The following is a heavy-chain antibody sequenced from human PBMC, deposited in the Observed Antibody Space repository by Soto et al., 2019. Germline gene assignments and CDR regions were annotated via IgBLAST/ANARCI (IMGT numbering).Heavy chain of an antibody. CDR2: IMSKTDGGTT. J-gene: IGHJ4*02. CDR1: GFTFSKAW. D-gene: IGHD1-26*01. V-gene: IGHV3-15*01. Sequence: LRLSCATSGFTFSKAWVGWVRQAPGKGLEWVGRIMSKTDGGTTDYAAHVKGRFTISRDDSKSTLYLQMNSLKTEDTAFYYCTTDSGMSPYSFDYWGQGTLVTVSS. CDR3: TTDSGMSPYSFDY.